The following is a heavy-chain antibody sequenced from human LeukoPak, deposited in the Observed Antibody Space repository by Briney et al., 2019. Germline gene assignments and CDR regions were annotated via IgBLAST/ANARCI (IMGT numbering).Heavy chain of an antibody. CDR1: GASMSTHY. V-gene: IGHV4-59*11. D-gene: IGHD5-18*01. CDR2: LLDSWRT. J-gene: IGHJ4*02. CDR3: ATIRRGSIYGYFDF. Sequence: SETLSHTCTVSGASMSTHYWSWLRQPPGKGLEWIGYLLDSWRTKDNPSLQSRVTLSADTSKNQFSLRLTSVTAADTAVYYCATIRRGSIYGYFDFWGQGILVTVSS.